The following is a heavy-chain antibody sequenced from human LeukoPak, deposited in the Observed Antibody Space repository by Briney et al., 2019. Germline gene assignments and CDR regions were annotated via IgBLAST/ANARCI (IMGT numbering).Heavy chain of an antibody. V-gene: IGHV4-38-2*02. J-gene: IGHJ4*02. CDR2: IYHSGST. D-gene: IGHD5-12*01. CDR3: ARDSEYSGYGRFDY. Sequence: PSETLSLTCTVSGYSISSGYYWGWIRQPPGKGLEWIGSIYHSGSTYYNPSLKSRVTISVDTSKNQFSLKLSSVTAADTAVYYCARDSEYSGYGRFDYWGQGTLVTVSS. CDR1: GYSISSGYY.